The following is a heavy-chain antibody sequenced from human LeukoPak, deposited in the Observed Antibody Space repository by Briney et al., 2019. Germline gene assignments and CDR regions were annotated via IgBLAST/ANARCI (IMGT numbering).Heavy chain of an antibody. CDR1: GGPFSGYY. D-gene: IGHD3-22*01. CDR2: INHSGST. CDR3: ARDSSGPHPAY. Sequence: SETLSLTCAVYGGPFSGYYWSWIRQPPGKGLEWIGEINHSGSTNYNPSLKSRVTISVDTSKNQFSLKLSSVTAADTAVYYCARDSSGPHPAYWGQGTLVTVSS. J-gene: IGHJ4*02. V-gene: IGHV4-34*01.